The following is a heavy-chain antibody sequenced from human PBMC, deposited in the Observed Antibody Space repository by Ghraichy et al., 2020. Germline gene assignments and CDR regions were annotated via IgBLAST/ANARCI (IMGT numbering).Heavy chain of an antibody. D-gene: IGHD2-2*01. J-gene: IGHJ4*02. V-gene: IGHV3-15*01. CDR1: GFTFSNAW. Sequence: GGSLRLSCAASGFTFSNAWMSWVRQAPGKGLEWVGRIKSKTDGGTTDYAAPVKGRFTISRDDSKNTLYLQMNSLKTEDTAVYYCTTALGYCSSTSCSYFDYWGQGTLVTVSS. CDR3: TTALGYCSSTSCSYFDY. CDR2: IKSKTDGGTT.